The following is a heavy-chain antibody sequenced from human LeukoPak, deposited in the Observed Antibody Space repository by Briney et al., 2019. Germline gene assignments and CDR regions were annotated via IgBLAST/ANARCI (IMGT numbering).Heavy chain of an antibody. Sequence: GGSLRLSCAASGFTFSSYGMHWVRQAPGKGLEWVAVISYDGSNKYYADSVKGRFTISRDNSKNTLYLQMNSLRAEDTAVYYCATRGRYGGNSVDYWGQGTLVTVSP. V-gene: IGHV3-30*03. CDR3: ATRGRYGGNSVDY. J-gene: IGHJ4*02. CDR2: ISYDGSNK. CDR1: GFTFSSYG. D-gene: IGHD4-23*01.